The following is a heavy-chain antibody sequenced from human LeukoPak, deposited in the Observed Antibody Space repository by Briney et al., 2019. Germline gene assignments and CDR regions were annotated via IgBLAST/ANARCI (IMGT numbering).Heavy chain of an antibody. Sequence: GGSLRLSCVASGFTFDDYAMYWVRQVPGKGLEWVSGISWNSDTIDYVDSVKGRFTISRDNAENSLYLQMNSLRVEDTAFYYCARDLAYSRLDYWGQGMLVTVSS. J-gene: IGHJ4*02. V-gene: IGHV3-9*01. CDR3: ARDLAYSRLDY. CDR1: GFTFDDYA. D-gene: IGHD5-18*01. CDR2: ISWNSDTI.